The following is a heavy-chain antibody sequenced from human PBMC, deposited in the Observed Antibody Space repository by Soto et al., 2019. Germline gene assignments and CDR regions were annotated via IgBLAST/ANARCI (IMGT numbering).Heavy chain of an antibody. D-gene: IGHD3-3*01. CDR3: ATVYRVFGVAYYYYYYGMDV. CDR2: FDPEDGET. CDR1: GYTFTELS. V-gene: IGHV1-24*01. Sequence: GASGKVSCKVSGYTFTELSMHWVRQAPGKGLEWMGGFDPEDGETIYAQKFQGRVTMTEDTSTDTAYMELSSLRSEDTAVYYCATVYRVFGVAYYYYYYGMDVWGQGPTVTVSS. J-gene: IGHJ6*02.